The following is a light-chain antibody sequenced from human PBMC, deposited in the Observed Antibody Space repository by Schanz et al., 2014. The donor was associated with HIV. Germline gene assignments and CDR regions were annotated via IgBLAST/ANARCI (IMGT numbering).Light chain of an antibody. CDR2: DVN. CDR1: SSDVGGYNY. Sequence: QSALTQPASVSGSPGQSITISCTGTSSDVGGYNYLSWYQQHPGKAPKLMIYDVNIRPSGVSNRFSGSKSGNTASLTISGLQAEDEADYYCNSYTRTSTPVFGGGTKPTVL. V-gene: IGLV2-14*03. J-gene: IGLJ2*01. CDR3: NSYTRTSTPV.